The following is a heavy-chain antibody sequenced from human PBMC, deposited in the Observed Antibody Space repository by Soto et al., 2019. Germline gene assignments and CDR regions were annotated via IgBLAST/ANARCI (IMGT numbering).Heavy chain of an antibody. CDR3: ARPDFGDYWYFDL. Sequence: QDQLVQSGAEVKKPGSSVKVSCKASGGTFSSHTFSWVRQAHGQGLEWMGRIIPALGTATYAQKFQGRVTITADESATTVYMELNSPRSEDTAVYYCARPDFGDYWYFDLWGRGTLVTVSS. J-gene: IGHJ2*01. V-gene: IGHV1-69*08. D-gene: IGHD4-17*01. CDR1: GGTFSSHT. CDR2: IIPALGTA.